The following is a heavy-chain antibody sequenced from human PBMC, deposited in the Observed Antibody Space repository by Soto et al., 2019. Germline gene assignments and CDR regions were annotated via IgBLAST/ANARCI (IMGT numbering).Heavy chain of an antibody. Sequence: TGGSLRLSCTASGFTFRTYAMTWFRQAPGKGLEWVSAISGSAGTFYATSVKGRFTISRDNSRSTVYLQMHSLRAEDSAIYYCATEKDYDFNWGSDRFTSHYWGRGTLVTVSS. D-gene: IGHD3-16*02. CDR3: ATEKDYDFNWGSDRFTSHY. CDR1: GFTFRTYA. V-gene: IGHV3-23*01. J-gene: IGHJ4*02. CDR2: ISGSAGT.